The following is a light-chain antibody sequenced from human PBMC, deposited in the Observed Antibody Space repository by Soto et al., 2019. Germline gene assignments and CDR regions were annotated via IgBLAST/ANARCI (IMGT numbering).Light chain of an antibody. CDR2: DVN. CDR1: SSDIGGYNF. CDR3: SSYTSASTLV. Sequence: QSALTQPASLSGSPGQSITISSTGTSSDIGGYNFVSWYQQYPGEVPKLMLYDVNARPSWVSNRFSRSKSGNTASLTIPCLQANDEADYYCSSYTSASTLVFGTGTKVTVL. V-gene: IGLV2-14*01. J-gene: IGLJ1*01.